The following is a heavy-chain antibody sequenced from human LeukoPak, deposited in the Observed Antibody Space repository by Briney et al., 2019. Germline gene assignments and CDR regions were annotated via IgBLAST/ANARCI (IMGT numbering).Heavy chain of an antibody. D-gene: IGHD5-12*01. J-gene: IGHJ4*02. V-gene: IGHV1-2*02. Sequence: ASVKVSCKASGYTFTGYYMHWVRQAPGQGLEWMGWINPNSGGTNYAQKFQGRVTMTRDTSISTAYMELSRLRSDDTAVYYCARAKWLPTNSNFDYWGQGTLVTVSS. CDR1: GYTFTGYY. CDR3: ARAKWLPTNSNFDY. CDR2: INPNSGGT.